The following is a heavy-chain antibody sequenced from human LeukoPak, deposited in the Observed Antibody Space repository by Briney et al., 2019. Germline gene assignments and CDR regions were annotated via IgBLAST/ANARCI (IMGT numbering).Heavy chain of an antibody. CDR3: GRDRNYDVLTGYSTGMDV. Sequence: PGGSLRLSCAASGFTLSNYGMHWVRQAPGKGLAWVAVIWYDGSNKYYADSVKGRFTISRDNSKNTLYLQMNSLRAEDTAVYYCGRDRNYDVLTGYSTGMDVWGKGTTVTVSS. J-gene: IGHJ6*04. D-gene: IGHD3-9*01. V-gene: IGHV3-33*01. CDR2: IWYDGSNK. CDR1: GFTLSNYG.